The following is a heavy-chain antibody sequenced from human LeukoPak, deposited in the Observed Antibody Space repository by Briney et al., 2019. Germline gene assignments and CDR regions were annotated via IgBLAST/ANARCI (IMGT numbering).Heavy chain of an antibody. Sequence: SGGSLRISCAASGITFSTAWMSWFRQAPGKGLEWVGRIKSKIGGATADYAAPVKDRFTISRDDSKNTLYLQMNSLKTEDTAVYYCATDRAWFDPWGQGTLVTVSS. J-gene: IGHJ5*02. CDR1: GITFSTAW. V-gene: IGHV3-15*01. CDR2: IKSKIGGATA. CDR3: ATDRAWFDP. D-gene: IGHD3-10*01.